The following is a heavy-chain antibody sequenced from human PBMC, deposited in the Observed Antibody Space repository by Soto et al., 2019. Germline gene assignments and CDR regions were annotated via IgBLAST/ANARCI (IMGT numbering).Heavy chain of an antibody. CDR3: AKNYYFDY. CDR2: INVDDST. J-gene: IGHJ4*02. CDR1: GFIFTSHA. Sequence: GGSLRLSCAASGFIFTSHAMSWVRQVPGKGLEWVSSINVDDSTYYTESVRGRFTVSRDNSKNTLYLQMNSLRAEDTALYYCAKNYYFDYWGRGTLVTVSS. V-gene: IGHV3-23*01.